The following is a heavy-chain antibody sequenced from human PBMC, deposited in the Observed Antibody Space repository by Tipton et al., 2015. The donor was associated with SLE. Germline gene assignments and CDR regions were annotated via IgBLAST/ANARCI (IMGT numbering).Heavy chain of an antibody. V-gene: IGHV4-39*07. CDR3: ARSTDQNWFDP. D-gene: IGHD2-2*01. CDR2: IYYSGTAH. Sequence: TLSLTCTVSGGSITRSSFYWGWIRQPPGKGLEWIGSIYYSGTAHYENPSLKSRVTISVDTSKNQFSLKLSSVTAADTAVYYCARSTDQNWFDPWGQGTLVTVSS. J-gene: IGHJ5*02. CDR1: GGSITRSSFY.